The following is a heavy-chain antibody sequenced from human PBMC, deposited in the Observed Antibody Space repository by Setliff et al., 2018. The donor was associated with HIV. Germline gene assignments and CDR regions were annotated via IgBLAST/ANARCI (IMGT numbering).Heavy chain of an antibody. V-gene: IGHV1-2*02. CDR3: ATEGYNRPLDY. CDR1: GYTFTGHY. Sequence: GASVKVSCKASGYTFTGHYMHWVRQAPGQGLEWMGWFNPDSGDSHYAQNFQDRVTMTRDTSINTAYLELSSLKTEDTAVYYCATEGYNRPLDYWGQGTLVTVSS. CDR2: FNPDSGDS. D-gene: IGHD5-12*01. J-gene: IGHJ4*02.